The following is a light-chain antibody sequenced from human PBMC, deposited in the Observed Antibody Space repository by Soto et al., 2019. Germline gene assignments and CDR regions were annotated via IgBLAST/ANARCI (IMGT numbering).Light chain of an antibody. CDR2: GAS. V-gene: IGKV3-15*01. Sequence: IVLTQSPATVSVSPGGSGTLSCRASQKIRNNFAWYQQRPGQAPTLLIYGASTRATGIPARFSGSGSGTEFTLTISSLQSEDFAVYYCQQYNNWPPITFGQGTRLEIK. CDR1: QKIRNN. J-gene: IGKJ5*01. CDR3: QQYNNWPPIT.